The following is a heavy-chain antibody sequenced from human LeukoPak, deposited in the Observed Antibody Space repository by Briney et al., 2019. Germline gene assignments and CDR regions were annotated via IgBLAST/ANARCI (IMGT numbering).Heavy chain of an antibody. Sequence: SETLSLTCTVSGGSISGYYWNWIRQPPGKGLEWIGYIYYSGSTNYNPSLKSRVTISVDTSKNQFSLKLSSVTAADTAVYYCARGRSYYDFWSGYYSPRDVDTATYYWGQGTLVTVSS. J-gene: IGHJ4*02. CDR3: ARGRSYYDFWSGYYSPRDVDTATYY. CDR2: IYYSGST. V-gene: IGHV4-59*12. D-gene: IGHD3-3*01. CDR1: GGSISGYY.